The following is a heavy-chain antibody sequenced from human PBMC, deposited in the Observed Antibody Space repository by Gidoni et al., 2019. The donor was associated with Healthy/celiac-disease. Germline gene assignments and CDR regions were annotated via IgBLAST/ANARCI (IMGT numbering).Heavy chain of an antibody. CDR1: GGTFSSYA. Sequence: QVQLVQSGAEVKTPGSSEKVSCMASGGTFSSYAISWVRQAPGQGLEWVGGIIPIYGTANYAQKFQGRVTSTADESTSTAYMELSSLRSEDTAVYYCARGRSYYPHYYYGMDVWGQGTTVTVSS. V-gene: IGHV1-69*01. CDR2: IIPIYGTA. CDR3: ARGRSYYPHYYYGMDV. D-gene: IGHD1-26*01. J-gene: IGHJ6*02.